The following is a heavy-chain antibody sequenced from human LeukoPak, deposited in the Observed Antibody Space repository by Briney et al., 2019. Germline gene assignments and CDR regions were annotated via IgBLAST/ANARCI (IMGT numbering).Heavy chain of an antibody. Sequence: TGGSLRLSCAASGFIFSNYAMSWVRQAPGKGLEWVSAISGSGGTTFYADSVKGRFTIYRDNAKNSLYLQMNRLRAEDTAVYYCARDSPGSSRFYHYYGLDVWGQGTTVSVSS. CDR1: GFIFSNYA. D-gene: IGHD6-6*01. J-gene: IGHJ6*02. CDR3: ARDSPGSSRFYHYYGLDV. V-gene: IGHV3-23*01. CDR2: ISGSGGTT.